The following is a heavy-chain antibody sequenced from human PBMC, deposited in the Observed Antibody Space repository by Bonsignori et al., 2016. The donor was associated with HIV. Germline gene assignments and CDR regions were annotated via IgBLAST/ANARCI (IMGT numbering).Heavy chain of an antibody. CDR3: ARVSYYGSGSQYYFDY. J-gene: IGHJ4*02. CDR2: INPSGGST. D-gene: IGHD3-10*01. Sequence: WVRQAPGQGLEWMGIINPSGGSTSYAQKFQGRVTMTRDTSTSTVYMELSSLRSEDTAVYYCARVSYYGSGSQYYFDYWGQGTLVTVSS. V-gene: IGHV1-46*01.